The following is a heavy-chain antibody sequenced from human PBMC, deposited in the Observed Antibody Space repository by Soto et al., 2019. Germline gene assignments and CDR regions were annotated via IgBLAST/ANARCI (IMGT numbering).Heavy chain of an antibody. D-gene: IGHD6-13*01. CDR3: ARDHQQPRSYYYYMDV. CDR1: GGTYSSYT. V-gene: IGHV1-69*08. J-gene: IGHJ6*03. Sequence: QVQLVQSGAEVKKPGSSVKVSCKASGGTYSSYTISWVRQAPGQGLEWMGRIIPILGIANYAQKFQGRVTITADKSTSTAYMELSSLRSEDTAVYYCARDHQQPRSYYYYMDVWGKGTTVTVSS. CDR2: IIPILGIA.